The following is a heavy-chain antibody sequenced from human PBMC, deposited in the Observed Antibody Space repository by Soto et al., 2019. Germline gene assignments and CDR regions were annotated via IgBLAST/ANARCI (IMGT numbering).Heavy chain of an antibody. Sequence: PSETLSLTCTVSGGSISSYYWSWIRQPPGRGLEWIGYIYYSGSTNYNPSLNIRVTISVDTAKNQLSLKLSSVTAADTAEYYCARELGATYACGIWGQGTMVTVSS. J-gene: IGHJ3*02. CDR2: IYYSGST. V-gene: IGHV4-59*01. D-gene: IGHD1-26*01. CDR3: ARELGATYACGI. CDR1: GGSISSYY.